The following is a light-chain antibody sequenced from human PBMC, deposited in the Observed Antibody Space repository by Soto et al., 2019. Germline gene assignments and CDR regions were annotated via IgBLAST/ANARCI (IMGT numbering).Light chain of an antibody. V-gene: IGKV1-33*01. Sequence: DIQMTQSPSSLSASVGDIVTITCQASQAISNYLHWYQQKPGKAPKLLIYDASNLETGGPSRFSGRGSGKEFTFTISSLQPEDIATYYCQQYDNLPYTFGQGTKLEI. CDR1: QAISNY. CDR3: QQYDNLPYT. J-gene: IGKJ2*01. CDR2: DAS.